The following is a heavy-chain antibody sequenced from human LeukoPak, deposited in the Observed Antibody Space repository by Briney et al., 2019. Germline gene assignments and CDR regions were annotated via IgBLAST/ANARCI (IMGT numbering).Heavy chain of an antibody. CDR3: ASTIPYYDSSGRKTQVAFDI. V-gene: IGHV1-18*01. CDR2: ISAYNGNT. J-gene: IGHJ3*02. Sequence: ASVKVSCKASGYTFTSYGISWVRQAPGQGLEWMGWISAYNGNTNYAQKLQGRVTMTRNTSISTAYMELSSLRSEDTAVYYCASTIPYYDSSGRKTQVAFDIWGQGTMVTVSS. CDR1: GYTFTSYG. D-gene: IGHD3-22*01.